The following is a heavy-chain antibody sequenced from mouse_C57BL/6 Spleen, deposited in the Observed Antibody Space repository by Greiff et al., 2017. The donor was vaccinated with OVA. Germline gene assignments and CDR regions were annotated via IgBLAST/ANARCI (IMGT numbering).Heavy chain of an antibody. Sequence: VQLQQPGAELVRPGSSVKLSCKASGYTFTSYWMHWVKQRPIQGLEWIGNIDPSDSETHYNQKFKDKATLTVDKSSSTAYMQLSSLTSEDSAVYYCAGSHYSGSSYAYFDYWGQGTTLTVSS. CDR3: AGSHYSGSSYAYFDY. J-gene: IGHJ2*01. CDR1: GYTFTSYW. D-gene: IGHD1-1*01. V-gene: IGHV1-52*01. CDR2: IDPSDSET.